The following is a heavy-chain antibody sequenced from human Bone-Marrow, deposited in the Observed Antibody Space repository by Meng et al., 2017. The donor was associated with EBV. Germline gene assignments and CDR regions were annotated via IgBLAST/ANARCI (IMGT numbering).Heavy chain of an antibody. CDR1: GGSVSSGSYY. D-gene: IGHD3-22*01. CDR3: AREGSPFYYDSSGYDL. J-gene: IGHJ4*02. CDR2: IYYSGST. V-gene: IGHV4-61*01. Sequence: QVRLQESGPALVKPSETLSLTCTVSGGSVSSGSYYWSWIRQPPGKGLQWIGYIYYSGSTNYNPSLKSRATISMDTSKNQFSLKLSSVTAADTAVYYCAREGSPFYYDSSGYDLWGQGTLVTVSS.